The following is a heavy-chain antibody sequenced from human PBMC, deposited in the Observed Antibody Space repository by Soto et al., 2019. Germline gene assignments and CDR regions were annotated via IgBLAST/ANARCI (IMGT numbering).Heavy chain of an antibody. J-gene: IGHJ4*02. CDR2: INHSGFT. CDR1: GGSFSGYY. Sequence: PSETLSLTCAVYGGSFSGYYWSWIRQPPGKGLEWIGEINHSGFTNYNPSLTGRVTISLDTSKSQFSLKLSSLTAADTAFYFCARGHGRFAHWGQGTLVTVPQ. CDR3: ARGHGRFAH. V-gene: IGHV4-34*01.